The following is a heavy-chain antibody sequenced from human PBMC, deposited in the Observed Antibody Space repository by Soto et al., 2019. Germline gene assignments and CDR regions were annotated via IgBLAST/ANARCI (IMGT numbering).Heavy chain of an antibody. CDR2: INAGNGNT. Sequence: QVQLVQSGAEVKKPGASVKVSCKASGYTFTSYAMHWVRQAPGQRLEWMGWINAGNGNTKYSQKFQGRVTITMDTSASTAYMELSSLRSEDTAVYYCAREGAMYYYDSSGYSNWFDYWGQGTLVTVSS. J-gene: IGHJ4*02. CDR3: AREGAMYYYDSSGYSNWFDY. CDR1: GYTFTSYA. V-gene: IGHV1-3*01. D-gene: IGHD3-22*01.